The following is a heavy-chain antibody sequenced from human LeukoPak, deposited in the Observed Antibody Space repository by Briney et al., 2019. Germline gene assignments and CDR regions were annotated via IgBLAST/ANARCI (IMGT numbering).Heavy chain of an antibody. V-gene: IGHV4-34*01. D-gene: IGHD2-21*02. J-gene: IGHJ2*01. CDR2: INHSGST. Sequence: SETLSLTCAVYGGSFSGYYWSWIRQPPGKGLEWIGEINHSGSTNYNPSLKSRVTISVDTSKNQFSLKLSSVTAADTAVYYCAIPPPPLAYCGGDCYAGYFDLWGRGTLVTVSS. CDR1: GGSFSGYY. CDR3: AIPPPPLAYCGGDCYAGYFDL.